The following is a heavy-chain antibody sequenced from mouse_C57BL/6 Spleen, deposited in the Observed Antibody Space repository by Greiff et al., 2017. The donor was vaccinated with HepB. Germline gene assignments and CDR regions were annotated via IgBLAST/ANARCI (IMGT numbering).Heavy chain of an antibody. J-gene: IGHJ1*03. CDR1: GYTFTSYW. D-gene: IGHD1-1*01. Sequence: QVQLQQSGAELVRPGSSVKLSCKASGYTFTSYWMHWVKQRPIQGLEWIGNIDPSDSETHYNHKFKDKATLTVDKSSSPAYMQLSSLTSEDSAFYNFASPYYYGSSLYWYFDVWGTGTTVTVSS. V-gene: IGHV1-52*01. CDR3: ASPYYYGSSLYWYFDV. CDR2: IDPSDSET.